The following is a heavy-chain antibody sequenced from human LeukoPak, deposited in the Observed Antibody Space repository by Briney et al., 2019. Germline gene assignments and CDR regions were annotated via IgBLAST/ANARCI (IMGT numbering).Heavy chain of an antibody. CDR2: IKHSGST. CDR3: ARGGAAMATPYYYYYMDV. J-gene: IGHJ6*03. Sequence: PSETLSLTCAVYGGSFSGYYWSWIRPPPGKGLEWSGEIKHSGSTNYNPSLKSRVTISVDTSKNQFSLKLSSVTAADTAVYYSARGGAAMATPYYYYYMDVWGKGTTVTVSS. V-gene: IGHV4-34*01. CDR1: GGSFSGYY. D-gene: IGHD5-18*01.